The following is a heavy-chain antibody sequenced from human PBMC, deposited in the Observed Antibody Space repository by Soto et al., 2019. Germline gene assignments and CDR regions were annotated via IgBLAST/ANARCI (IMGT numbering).Heavy chain of an antibody. CDR1: GFTFSSYG. D-gene: IGHD3-3*01. V-gene: IGHV3-30*18. Sequence: AGGSLRLSCAASGFTFSSYGMHWVRQAPGKGLEWVAVISYDGSNKYYADSVKGRFTIPRDNSRNTLYLQMNSLRAEDTAVYYCAKDLMIGGYDFWSGFPSLYYYYGMDVWGQGTTVTVSS. CDR2: ISYDGSNK. CDR3: AKDLMIGGYDFWSGFPSLYYYYGMDV. J-gene: IGHJ6*02.